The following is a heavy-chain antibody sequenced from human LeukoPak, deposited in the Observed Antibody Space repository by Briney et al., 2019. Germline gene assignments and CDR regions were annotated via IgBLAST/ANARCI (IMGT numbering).Heavy chain of an antibody. V-gene: IGHV4-39*01. CDR2: IYYSGST. J-gene: IGHJ4*02. D-gene: IGHD3-22*01. CDR1: GGSISSSSYY. CDR3: ARHTFYYYDSSGYYERPFDF. Sequence: ASVTLSLTCTVSGGSISSSSYYWGWIRQPPGKGLEWIGSIYYSGSTYYNPSLKSRVTISVDTSKNQFSLTLSSVTAADTAVFYCARHTFYYYDSSGYYERPFDFWGQGTLVTVS.